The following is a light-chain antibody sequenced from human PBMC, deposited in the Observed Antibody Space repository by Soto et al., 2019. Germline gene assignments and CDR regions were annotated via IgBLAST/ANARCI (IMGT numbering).Light chain of an antibody. J-gene: IGKJ1*01. CDR2: GAS. Sequence: EIVMTQSPATLSVSPGERATLSCRASQSVSSNLAWYQQKPGQAPRLLIYGASTRATGIPARFSGSGSGTEFTLTISSLQSEDFAVYYCQKCNNWPPTFGQGTKVDI. CDR3: QKCNNWPPT. V-gene: IGKV3-15*01. CDR1: QSVSSN.